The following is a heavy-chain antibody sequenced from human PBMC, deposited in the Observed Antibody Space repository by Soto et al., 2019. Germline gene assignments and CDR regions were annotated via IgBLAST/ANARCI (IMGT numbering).Heavy chain of an antibody. CDR1: GVTFSSYA. V-gene: IGHV3-23*01. D-gene: IGHD1-1*01. Sequence: GGSLRLSCAASGVTFSSYAMSWVRQAPGKGLEWVSAISGSGGSTYYADSVKGRFTISRDNSKNTLYLQMNSLRAEDTAVYYCAKSLERDYYYYMDVWGKGTTVTVSS. CDR3: AKSLERDYYYYMDV. CDR2: ISGSGGST. J-gene: IGHJ6*03.